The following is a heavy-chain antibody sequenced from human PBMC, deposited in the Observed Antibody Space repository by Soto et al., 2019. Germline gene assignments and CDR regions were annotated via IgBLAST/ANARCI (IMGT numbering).Heavy chain of an antibody. D-gene: IGHD1-26*01. J-gene: IGHJ4*02. Sequence: EVQLVESGGGLVQPGGSLRLACAASGFTFSNAWMSWVRQAPGKGLEWVSRIKSKTDGGTTDYAAPVKGRCTISRDDSKNALYLQMHSLKTEDTAVYYCTTDNGWELPDWGQGTLVTVSS. V-gene: IGHV3-15*01. CDR3: TTDNGWELPD. CDR1: GFTFSNAW. CDR2: IKSKTDGGTT.